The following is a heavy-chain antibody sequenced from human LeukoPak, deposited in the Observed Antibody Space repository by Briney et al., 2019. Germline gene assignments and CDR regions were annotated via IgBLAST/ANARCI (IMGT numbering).Heavy chain of an antibody. CDR2: INPNSGGT. CDR1: GYTFPGYY. Sequence: ASVKVSCKASGYTFPGYYMHWVRQAPGKGLEWMGRINPNSGGTNYAQKVQGRVTMTRDTSISTAYMELSRLRSDDTAVYYCARGRMVYAMGFDPWGQGTLVTVSS. D-gene: IGHD2-8*01. V-gene: IGHV1-2*06. CDR3: ARGRMVYAMGFDP. J-gene: IGHJ5*02.